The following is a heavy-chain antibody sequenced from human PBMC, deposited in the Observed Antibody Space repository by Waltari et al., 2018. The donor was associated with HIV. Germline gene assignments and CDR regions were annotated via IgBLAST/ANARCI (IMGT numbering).Heavy chain of an antibody. Sequence: QVQLVQSGAEVKKPGSSVQVSCKASGGIPTNYPFTWVRQAPGQGPEWIGRIILIVDITNYAQKFQSRVTSNADMSTSTVYMELSSLSSEDTAVYFCARDREMCSVDSCYNPWTYWGKGTLVTVSS. CDR3: ARDREMCSVDSCYNPWTY. CDR1: GGIPTNYP. J-gene: IGHJ4*02. CDR2: IILIVDIT. D-gene: IGHD2-8*01. V-gene: IGHV1-69*04.